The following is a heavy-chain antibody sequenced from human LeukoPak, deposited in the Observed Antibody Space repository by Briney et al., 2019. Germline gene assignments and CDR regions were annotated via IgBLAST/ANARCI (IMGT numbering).Heavy chain of an antibody. V-gene: IGHV1-18*01. Sequence: ASVKVSCKASGYTFTSYGTSWVRQAPGQGLEWMGWISAYNGNTNYAQKLQGRVTMTTDTSTSTAYMELRSLRSDDTAVYYCARDGYRHSGSYLELALFQHWGQGTLVTVSS. J-gene: IGHJ1*01. D-gene: IGHD1-26*01. CDR2: ISAYNGNT. CDR1: GYTFTSYG. CDR3: ARDGYRHSGSYLELALFQH.